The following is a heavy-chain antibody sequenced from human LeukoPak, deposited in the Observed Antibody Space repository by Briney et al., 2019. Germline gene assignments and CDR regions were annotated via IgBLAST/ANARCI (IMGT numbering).Heavy chain of an antibody. CDR1: GYTFTSYY. J-gene: IGHJ4*02. CDR3: ARASDGYNLR. V-gene: IGHV3-30-3*01. Sequence: SCKASGYTFTSYYMHWVRQAPGKGLEWVAVISYDGSNKYYADSVKGRFTISRDNSKNTLYLQMNSLRAEDTAVYYCARASDGYNLRWGQGTLVTVSS. D-gene: IGHD5-24*01. CDR2: ISYDGSNK.